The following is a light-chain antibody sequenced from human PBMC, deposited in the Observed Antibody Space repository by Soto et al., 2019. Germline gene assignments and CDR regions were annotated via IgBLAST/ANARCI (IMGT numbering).Light chain of an antibody. Sequence: EILLTQSPGILSLSPGEGGTLTCRTSRSVSNDFFAWYQRKPGQAPRLFLSGACTRATDVPDRFSGSGSGADFTLTISRLEPEDFAVYYCQQYGSSPPRTFGQGTKVDIK. J-gene: IGKJ1*01. CDR1: RSVSNDF. CDR2: GAC. V-gene: IGKV3-20*01. CDR3: QQYGSSPPRT.